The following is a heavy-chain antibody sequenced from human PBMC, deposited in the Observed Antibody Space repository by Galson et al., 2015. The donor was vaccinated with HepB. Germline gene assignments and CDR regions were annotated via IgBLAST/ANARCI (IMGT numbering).Heavy chain of an antibody. J-gene: IGHJ6*03. Sequence: SVKVSCKASGYTFTGYYMHWVRQAPGQGLEWMGWINPNSGGTNYAQKFQGWVTMTRDTSISTAYMELSRLRSDDTAVYYCARRLGVSNCMDVWGRGTTVTVSS. CDR2: INPNSGGT. V-gene: IGHV1-2*04. CDR1: GYTFTGYY. CDR3: ARRLGVSNCMDV.